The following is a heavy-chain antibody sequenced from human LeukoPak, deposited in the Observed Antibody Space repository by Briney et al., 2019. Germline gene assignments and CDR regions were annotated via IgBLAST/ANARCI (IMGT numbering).Heavy chain of an antibody. V-gene: IGHV3-11*05. CDR1: GFTLSDYC. D-gene: IGHD1-26*01. CDR2: ISSGSSYT. Sequence: PGGSLRLSCAASGFTLSDYCLSWIRQAPGKGLEWVSYISSGSSYTKYADSVKGRFTISRDNAKKSLYLQMNSLRDEDTAVYYCARDTSGTHYSFDFWGQGTLVTVSS. CDR3: ARDTSGTHYSFDF. J-gene: IGHJ4*02.